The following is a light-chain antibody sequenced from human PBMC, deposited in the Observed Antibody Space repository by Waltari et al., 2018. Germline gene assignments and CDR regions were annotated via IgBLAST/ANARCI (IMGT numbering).Light chain of an antibody. V-gene: IGLV3-1*01. CDR3: QAWDSSTAV. Sequence: SYELTQLPSVSVSPGQTANITCPGDKLGDKYACWYQQKPGQSHVLVIYQDSKRPSGIPERFSGSNSGNTATLTISGTQAMDEADYYCQAWDSSTAVFGGGTKLTVL. CDR1: KLGDKY. CDR2: QDS. J-gene: IGLJ2*01.